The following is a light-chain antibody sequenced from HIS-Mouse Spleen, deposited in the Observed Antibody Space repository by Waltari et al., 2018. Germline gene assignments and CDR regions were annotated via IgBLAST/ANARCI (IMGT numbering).Light chain of an antibody. Sequence: IQMTQSPSSLSASVGDRVPITCRASQSISSYLNWYQQKPGKAPKLLIYAASSLQSGVPSRFSGSGSGTDFTLTISSLQPEDFATYYCQQSYSTLEFGPGTKVDIK. CDR2: AAS. CDR1: QSISSY. CDR3: QQSYSTLE. J-gene: IGKJ3*01. V-gene: IGKV1-39*01.